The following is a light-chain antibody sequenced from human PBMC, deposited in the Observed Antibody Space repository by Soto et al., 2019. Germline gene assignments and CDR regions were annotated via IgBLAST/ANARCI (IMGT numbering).Light chain of an antibody. CDR2: EVN. Sequence: QSALTQPASVSGSPGQSISISCTGTTSDIGGYDYVSWYEQHPGKAPKLLIYEVNNRPSGVSNRFSGSKSGNTASLTISGLQAEDEAYYYCCSYAGSSYYVFGSGTKLTVL. CDR1: TSDIGGYDY. V-gene: IGLV2-14*01. CDR3: CSYAGSSYYV. J-gene: IGLJ1*01.